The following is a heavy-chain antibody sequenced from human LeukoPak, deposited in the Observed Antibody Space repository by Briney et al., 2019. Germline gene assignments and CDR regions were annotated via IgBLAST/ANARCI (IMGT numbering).Heavy chain of an antibody. Sequence: SCKASGYTFTSYAMHWVRQAPGKGLEWVAVISYDGSNKYYADSVKGRFTISRDNSKNTLYLQMNSLRAEDTAVYYCASLNGNLFDYWGQGTLVTVSS. V-gene: IGHV3-30-3*01. CDR3: ASLNGNLFDY. D-gene: IGHD4-23*01. CDR1: GYTFTSYA. CDR2: ISYDGSNK. J-gene: IGHJ4*02.